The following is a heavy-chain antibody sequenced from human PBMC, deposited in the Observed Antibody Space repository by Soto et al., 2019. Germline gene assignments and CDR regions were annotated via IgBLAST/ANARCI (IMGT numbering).Heavy chain of an antibody. CDR2: IYPAYSET. V-gene: IGHV5-51*01. Sequence: GESLKISCLGSGYSFADYWIGWVCQLPGKGLEWMGIIYPAYSETRYSPSFQGHVIISVDKSINTAYLQWSSLKASDTAIYYCARRDDTVVTGPPRYWGQGTQVTVSS. D-gene: IGHD2-15*01. CDR1: GYSFADYW. CDR3: ARRDDTVVTGPPRY. J-gene: IGHJ4*02.